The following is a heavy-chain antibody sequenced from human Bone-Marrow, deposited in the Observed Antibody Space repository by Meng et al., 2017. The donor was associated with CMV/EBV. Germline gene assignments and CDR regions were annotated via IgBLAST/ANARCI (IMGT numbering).Heavy chain of an antibody. Sequence: GESLKISCAASGFTFSSYAMSWVRQAPGKGLEWVSAISGSGGSTYYADSVKGRFTISRDNSKNTLYLQMNSLRAGDTAVYYCAKGIVVVPAARYFDYWGQGTLVTVSS. J-gene: IGHJ4*02. D-gene: IGHD2-2*01. CDR1: GFTFSSYA. V-gene: IGHV3-23*01. CDR3: AKGIVVVPAARYFDY. CDR2: ISGSGGST.